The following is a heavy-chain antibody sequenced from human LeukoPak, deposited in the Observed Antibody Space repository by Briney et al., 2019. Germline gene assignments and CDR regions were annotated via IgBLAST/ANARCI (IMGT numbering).Heavy chain of an antibody. Sequence: GGSLRLSCAASGFTFSSYVMSWVRQAPGKGLEWVSTISGSGGNTYYADSVKGRFTISRDNSKNTLYLQMNSLRAEDTAVYYCVRGTIAAAGIDYWGQGTLVTVSS. V-gene: IGHV3-23*01. J-gene: IGHJ4*02. CDR3: VRGTIAAAGIDY. D-gene: IGHD6-13*01. CDR1: GFTFSSYV. CDR2: ISGSGGNT.